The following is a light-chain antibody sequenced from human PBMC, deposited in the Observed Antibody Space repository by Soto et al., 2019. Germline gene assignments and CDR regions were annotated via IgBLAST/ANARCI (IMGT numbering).Light chain of an antibody. CDR1: QSVSSY. CDR2: DAS. J-gene: IGKJ2*01. Sequence: ESVLTQSPATLSLSPGERATLSCRASQSVSSYLAWYQQQPGQAPRLLIYDASNRATGIPARFSGGGSGTDFTLTISSLEPEDFAVYYCQQRFNWPRFTCGQGTKREIK. CDR3: QQRFNWPRFT. V-gene: IGKV3-11*01.